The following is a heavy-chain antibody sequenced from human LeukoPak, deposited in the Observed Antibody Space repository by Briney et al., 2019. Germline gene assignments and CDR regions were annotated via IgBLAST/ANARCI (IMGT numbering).Heavy chain of an antibody. J-gene: IGHJ4*02. CDR2: ISWDGGST. CDR1: GFTFDDYA. Sequence: GGSLRLSCAAFGFTFDDYAMHWVRQAPGKGLEWVSLISWDGGSTYYADSVKGRFTISRDNSKNSLYLQMNSLRAEDTALYYCAKGDCSSTSCYGAYYFDYWGQGTLVTVSS. CDR3: AKGDCSSTSCYGAYYFDY. V-gene: IGHV3-43D*03. D-gene: IGHD2-2*01.